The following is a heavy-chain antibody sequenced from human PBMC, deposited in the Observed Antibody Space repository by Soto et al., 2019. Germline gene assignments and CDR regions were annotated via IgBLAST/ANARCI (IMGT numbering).Heavy chain of an antibody. CDR2: IIPIFGTA. Sequence: QVQLVQSEAEVKKPGSSVKVSSKASGGTFSSYAISWVRQAPGQGLEWMGGIIPIFGTANYAQKFQGRVTITADESTSTAYMELSSLRSEDTAVYYCARDTYYYDSSGYLNQGWGQGTLVTVSS. CDR1: GGTFSSYA. D-gene: IGHD3-22*01. CDR3: ARDTYYYDSSGYLNQG. J-gene: IGHJ4*02. V-gene: IGHV1-69*12.